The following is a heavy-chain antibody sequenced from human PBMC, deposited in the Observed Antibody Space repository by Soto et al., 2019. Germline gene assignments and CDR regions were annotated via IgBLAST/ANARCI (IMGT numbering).Heavy chain of an antibody. CDR2: IYYSGST. D-gene: IGHD2-21*02. Sequence: SETLSLTCTVSGGSISSYYCSWIRQPPGKGLEWIGYIYYSGSTNCNPSLKSRVTISLNTSKNQFSLKLSSVTAADTAVYYCARGAYCGGDCFYYFDYWGQGTLVTVSS. CDR1: GGSISSYY. J-gene: IGHJ4*02. V-gene: IGHV4-59*01. CDR3: ARGAYCGGDCFYYFDY.